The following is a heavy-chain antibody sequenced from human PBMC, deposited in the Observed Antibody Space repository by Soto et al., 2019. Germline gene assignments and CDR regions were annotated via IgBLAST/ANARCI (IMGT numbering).Heavy chain of an antibody. V-gene: IGHV3-74*01. CDR3: ARDADYYDSSGYPDY. CDR2: INSDGSST. Sequence: GGSLRLSCAASGFTFSSYWMHWVRQAPGKGLVWVSRINSDGSSTSYADSVKGRFTISRDNSKNTLYLQMNGLRAEDTAVYYCARDADYYDSSGYPDYWGQGTLVTVSS. D-gene: IGHD3-22*01. CDR1: GFTFSSYW. J-gene: IGHJ4*02.